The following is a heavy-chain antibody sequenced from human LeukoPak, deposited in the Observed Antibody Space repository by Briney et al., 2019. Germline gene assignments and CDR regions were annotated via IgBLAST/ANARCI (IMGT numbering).Heavy chain of an antibody. J-gene: IGHJ6*02. CDR1: GGPFSGYY. CDR2: INHSGST. CDR3: ARDPAREYGMDV. V-gene: IGHV4-34*01. Sequence: SETLSLTCAVYGGPFSGYYWSWIRQPPGKGLEWIGEINHSGSTNYNPSLKSRVTISVDTSKNQFSLKLSSVTAADTAVYYCARDPAREYGMDVWGQGTTVTVSS.